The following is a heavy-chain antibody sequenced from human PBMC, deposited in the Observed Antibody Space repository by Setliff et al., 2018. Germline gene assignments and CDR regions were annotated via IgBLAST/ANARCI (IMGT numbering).Heavy chain of an antibody. CDR1: GVSIRSYY. V-gene: IGHV4-59*01. J-gene: IGHJ4*02. D-gene: IGHD4-17*01. Sequence: PSETLSLTCTVSGVSIRSYYWSWIRQPPGKGLEWIRYIFYSGSSNYNPSLQSRVSISVDTSKNQLSLKLDSLTAADTAVYFCARLPRTVTHFDYWGQGALVTVSS. CDR3: ARLPRTVTHFDY. CDR2: IFYSGSS.